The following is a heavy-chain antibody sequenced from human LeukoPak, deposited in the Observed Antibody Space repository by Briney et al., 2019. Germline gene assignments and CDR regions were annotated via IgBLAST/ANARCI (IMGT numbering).Heavy chain of an antibody. CDR1: GGSFSGYY. CDR2: INHSGST. CDR3: ARVGSGYSSGWYGRDY. V-gene: IGHV4-34*01. Sequence: SETLPLTCAVYGGSFSGYYWSWIRQPPGKGLEWIGEINHSGSTNYNPSLKSRVTISVDTSKNQFSLKLSSVTAADTAVYYCARVGSGYSSGWYGRDYWGQGTLVTVSS. D-gene: IGHD6-19*01. J-gene: IGHJ4*02.